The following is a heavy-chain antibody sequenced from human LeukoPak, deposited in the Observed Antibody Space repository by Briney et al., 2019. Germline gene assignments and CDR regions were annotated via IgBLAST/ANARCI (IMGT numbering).Heavy chain of an antibody. J-gene: IGHJ5*02. V-gene: IGHV4-38-2*02. CDR3: ARGLGGRTGTTRFDP. CDR2: IFHSGIT. D-gene: IGHD1-7*01. CDR1: GYSISSGYY. Sequence: SETLSLTCTVSGYSISSGYYWGWIRQPPGKGLEWIGSIFHSGITYYNPSLKSRVTISLDTSKNQSSLKLSSVTAADTAVYYCARGLGGRTGTTRFDPWGQGTLVTVSS.